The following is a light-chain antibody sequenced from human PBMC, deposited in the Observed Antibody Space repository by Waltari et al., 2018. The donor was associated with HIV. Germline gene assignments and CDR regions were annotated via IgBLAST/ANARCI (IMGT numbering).Light chain of an antibody. Sequence: QSALTQPTPVSGSPAPSHTIPRSRTSRDACRYNLFSWYQQYPGKAPKLMIYEGSKRPSGVSNRFSGSKSGNTASLTISGLQAEDEADYYCCSYAGSLFGTGTTVTVL. V-gene: IGLV2-23*01. CDR3: CSYAGSL. CDR2: EGS. CDR1: SRDACRYNL. J-gene: IGLJ1*01.